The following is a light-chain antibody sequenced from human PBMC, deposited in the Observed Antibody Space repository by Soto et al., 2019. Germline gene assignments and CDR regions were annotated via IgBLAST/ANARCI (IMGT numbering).Light chain of an antibody. CDR1: QSVSSNF. CDR2: GAS. Sequence: EIVLTQSPDTLSLSPGERATLSSRANQSVSSNFLAWYQQTPGQAHRLLIYGASNRATGIPDRFSGSGSGTDFTLTISRLEPEDFAVYYCQQYGSSGTFGQGTKVDIK. CDR3: QQYGSSGT. V-gene: IGKV3-20*01. J-gene: IGKJ1*01.